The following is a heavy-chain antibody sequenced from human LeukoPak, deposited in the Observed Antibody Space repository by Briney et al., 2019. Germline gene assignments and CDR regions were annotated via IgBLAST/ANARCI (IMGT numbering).Heavy chain of an antibody. J-gene: IGHJ4*02. D-gene: IGHD6-6*01. CDR1: GFTFSNYW. V-gene: IGHV3-74*01. CDR2: INSDGSST. CDR3: VRDRSGSSSVY. Sequence: PGGSLRLSCAASGFTFSNYWMHWFRQAPGKGLVWVSRINSDGSSTTYADSVKGRFTISRDNAKNTLYLQMNSLRAEDTAVYYCVRDRSGSSSVYWGQGTLVTVSS.